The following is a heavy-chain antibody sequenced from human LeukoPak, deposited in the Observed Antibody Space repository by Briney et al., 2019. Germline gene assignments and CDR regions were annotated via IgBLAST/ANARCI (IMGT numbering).Heavy chain of an antibody. CDR1: GGSFSGYY. V-gene: IGHV4-59*10. J-gene: IGHJ4*02. CDR2: IYTSGST. CDR3: ALLAAAGTVDY. Sequence: SETLSLTCAVYGGSFSGYYWSWIRQPAGKGLEWIGRIYTSGSTNYNPSLKSRVTMSVDTSKNQFSLKLSSVTAADTAVYYCALLAAAGTVDYWGQGTLVTVSS. D-gene: IGHD6-13*01.